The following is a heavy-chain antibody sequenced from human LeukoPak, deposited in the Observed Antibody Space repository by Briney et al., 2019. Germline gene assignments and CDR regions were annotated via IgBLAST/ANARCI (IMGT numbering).Heavy chain of an antibody. J-gene: IGHJ3*02. Sequence: GGSLRLSCAASGFTFSSYAMSWVRQAPGKGLEWVSAISGSGGSTYYADSVKGRFTISRDNSKNTLYLQMNSLRAEDTAVYYCAKVANYYDFWSGNYDAFDIWGRGTMVTVSS. CDR3: AKVANYYDFWSGNYDAFDI. D-gene: IGHD3-3*01. CDR1: GFTFSSYA. CDR2: ISGSGGST. V-gene: IGHV3-23*01.